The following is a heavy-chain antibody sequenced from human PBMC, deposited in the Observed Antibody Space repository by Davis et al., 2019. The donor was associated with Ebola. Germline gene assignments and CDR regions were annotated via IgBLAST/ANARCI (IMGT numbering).Heavy chain of an antibody. J-gene: IGHJ1*01. Sequence: GESLKISCAASGFTFYSYAMGWVRQAPGKGLEWVSAISGSGGSTYYAGSVKGRFTISRDNSKNTLYLQLNSLRAEDTAVYYCAKDMIEEGLSSPHPDFQHWGQGTLVTVSS. V-gene: IGHV3-23*01. CDR3: AKDMIEEGLSSPHPDFQH. CDR2: ISGSGGST. CDR1: GFTFYSYA. D-gene: IGHD3-22*01.